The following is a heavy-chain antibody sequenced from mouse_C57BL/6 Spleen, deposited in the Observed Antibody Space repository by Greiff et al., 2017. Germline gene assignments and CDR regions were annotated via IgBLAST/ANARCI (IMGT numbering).Heavy chain of an antibody. CDR2: IDPETGGT. D-gene: IGHD1-1*01. J-gene: IGHJ2*01. Sequence: QVQLQQSGAELVRPGASVTLSCKASGYTFTDYEMHWVKQTPVHGLEWIGAIDPETGGTAYTQKFKGKAILTADKSSSTAYMELRSLTSEDSAVYYCTRSDYGSSYGDYWGQGTTLTVSS. CDR1: GYTFTDYE. V-gene: IGHV1-15*01. CDR3: TRSDYGSSYGDY.